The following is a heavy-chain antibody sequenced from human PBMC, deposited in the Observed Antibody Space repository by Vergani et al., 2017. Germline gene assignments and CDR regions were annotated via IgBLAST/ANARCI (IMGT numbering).Heavy chain of an antibody. D-gene: IGHD1-26*01. CDR1: GFTFSSYA. V-gene: IGHV3-23*01. CDR3: AKTIVGATDGFDY. CDR2: ISGSGGST. Sequence: EVQVLESGGGLVQPGGSLRLSCAASGFTFSSYAMSWVRQAPGKGLEWVSAISGSGGSTYYADSVKGRFTISRDNSKNTLYLQMNSLRAEDTAVYYCAKTIVGATDGFDYWGQGTLVTVSS. J-gene: IGHJ4*02.